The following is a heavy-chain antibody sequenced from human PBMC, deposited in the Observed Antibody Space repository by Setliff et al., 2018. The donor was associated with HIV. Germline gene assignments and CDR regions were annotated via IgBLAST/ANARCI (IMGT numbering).Heavy chain of an antibody. CDR1: GGSISSSSYY. D-gene: IGHD2-15*01. CDR2: IYYSGST. CDR3: AGHIVVVVAATRFGY. Sequence: SETLSLTCTVSGGSISSSSYYWGWIRQPPGKGLEWIGSIYYSGSTYYNPSLKSRVTISVDTSKNQFSLKLSSVTAADTAVYYCAGHIVVVVAATRFGYWGQGTLVTVSS. J-gene: IGHJ4*02. V-gene: IGHV4-39*01.